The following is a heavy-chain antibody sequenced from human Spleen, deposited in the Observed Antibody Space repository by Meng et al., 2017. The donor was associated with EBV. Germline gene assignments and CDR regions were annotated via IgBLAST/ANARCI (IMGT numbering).Heavy chain of an antibody. J-gene: IGHJ4*02. CDR3: ARDLGITGTTALGY. CDR1: GYTFTGYY. D-gene: IGHD1-20*01. Sequence: QVQLVQFGAEVKKSGXSVEVPCKTSGYTFTGYYLHWVRQAPGQGLEWKGRINPNSGDTDYAKEFQGRVAMTRDTSISTAYMELSRMKSDDTAVYYCARDLGITGTTALGYWGQGILVTVAS. CDR2: INPNSGDT. V-gene: IGHV1-2*06.